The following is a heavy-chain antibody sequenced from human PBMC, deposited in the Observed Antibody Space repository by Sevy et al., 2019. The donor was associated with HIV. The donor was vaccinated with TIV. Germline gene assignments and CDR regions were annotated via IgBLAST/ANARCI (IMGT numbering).Heavy chain of an antibody. CDR2: ISGSGGSGDKT. D-gene: IGHD3-22*01. J-gene: IGHJ4*02. V-gene: IGHV3-23*01. CDR1: GFTFSNYA. Sequence: GGSLRLSCAASGFTFSNYAMNWVRQAPGKGLEWVSGISGSGGSGDKTNYADSVKGRFTISRDDSKNSLYLQLNSLRAEETAIYYCARKKGSSGYFDYWGQGTLVTVSS. CDR3: ARKKGSSGYFDY.